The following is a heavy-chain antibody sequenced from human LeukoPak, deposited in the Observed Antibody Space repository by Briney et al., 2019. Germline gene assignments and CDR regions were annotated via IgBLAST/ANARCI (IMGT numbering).Heavy chain of an antibody. CDR3: ERGNKVFSDS. V-gene: IGHV3-74*01. CDR2: INSDGSAT. D-gene: IGHD2/OR15-2a*01. Sequence: PGGSLRLSCVASVFTLRTYWMHSVRQAPGKGLVWVSRINSDGSATSYADSVMVRFTISRDSAKNTLCLQMNSLRPEDTAVYYCERGNKVFSDSWGQGALVTVSS. J-gene: IGHJ4*02. CDR1: VFTLRTYW.